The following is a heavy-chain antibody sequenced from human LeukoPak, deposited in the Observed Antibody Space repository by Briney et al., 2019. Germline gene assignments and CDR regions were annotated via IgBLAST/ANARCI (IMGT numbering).Heavy chain of an antibody. CDR2: IYYSGST. J-gene: IGHJ2*01. D-gene: IGHD5-12*01. CDR3: ARVGTTDPLYWYFDL. Sequence: PSETLSLTCTVSGGSISSGGYYWSWIRQHPGKGLEWIGYIYYSGSTYYNPSLKSQVTISVDTSKNQFSLKLSSVTAADTAVYYCARVGTTDPLYWYFDLWGRGTLVTVSS. CDR1: GGSISSGGYY. V-gene: IGHV4-30-4*08.